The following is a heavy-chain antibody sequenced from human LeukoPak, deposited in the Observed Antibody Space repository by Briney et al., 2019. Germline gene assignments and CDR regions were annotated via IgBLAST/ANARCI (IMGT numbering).Heavy chain of an antibody. Sequence: PGGSLRLSCAASGFTLSTYWMSWVRQAPGKGLEWVANIKEDGSQKFYVDSVKGRFTISRDNAKNSLYLQMSSLRVEDTAVYYCAREKILTTYSAFDIWGQGTLVTVSS. D-gene: IGHD3-9*01. CDR3: AREKILTTYSAFDI. CDR1: GFTLSTYW. CDR2: IKEDGSQK. J-gene: IGHJ3*02. V-gene: IGHV3-7*01.